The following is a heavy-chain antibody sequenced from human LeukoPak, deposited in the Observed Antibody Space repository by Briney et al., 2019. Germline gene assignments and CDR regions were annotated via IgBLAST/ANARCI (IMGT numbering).Heavy chain of an antibody. Sequence: SETLSLTCAVYGGSFSGYYWSWIRQPPGKGLEWIGEINHSGSTNYNPSLKSRVTISVDTSKNQFSLKLSSVTAADTAVYYCARGLAWGYSYGYNYFDYWGQGTLVTVSS. V-gene: IGHV4-34*01. CDR2: INHSGST. J-gene: IGHJ4*02. CDR3: ARGLAWGYSYGYNYFDY. CDR1: GGSFSGYY. D-gene: IGHD5-18*01.